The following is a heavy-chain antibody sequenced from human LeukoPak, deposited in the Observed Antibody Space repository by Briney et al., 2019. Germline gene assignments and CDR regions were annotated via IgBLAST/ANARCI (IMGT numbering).Heavy chain of an antibody. J-gene: IGHJ4*02. CDR2: ISSNGGST. V-gene: IGHV3-64*01. CDR3: ARGDSFRIFDY. D-gene: IGHD2-15*01. CDR1: GFTFSSYA. Sequence: GGSLRLSCAASGFTFSSYAMHWVRQAPGKGLEYVSAISSNGGSTYYANSVKGRFIISRDNSKNTLYLQMGSLRAEDMAVYYCARGDSFRIFDYWGQGTLVTVSS.